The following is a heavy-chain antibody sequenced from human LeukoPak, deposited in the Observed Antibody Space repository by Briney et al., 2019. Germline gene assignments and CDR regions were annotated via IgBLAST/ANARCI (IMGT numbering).Heavy chain of an antibody. V-gene: IGHV4-59*08. CDR2: IYYSGST. CDR3: ARHAHSSGYYPTEYFDL. Sequence: PSETLSLTCTVSGGSISSYYWSWIRQPPGKGLEWIGYIYYSGSTNYNPSLKSRVTISVDTSKNQFSLKLSSVTAADTAVYYCARHAHSSGYYPTEYFDLWGRGTLVTVSS. D-gene: IGHD3-22*01. CDR1: GGSISSYY. J-gene: IGHJ2*01.